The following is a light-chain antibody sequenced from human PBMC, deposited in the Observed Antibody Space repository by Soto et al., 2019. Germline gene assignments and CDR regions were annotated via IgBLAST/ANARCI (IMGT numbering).Light chain of an antibody. CDR2: DVS. CDR3: SSFTTSTTLV. J-gene: IGLJ3*02. CDR1: NSDVGAYNY. Sequence: QSALTQPASVSGSPGQSITISCAGSNSDVGAYNYVSWYQQHPGKAPKLIIFDVSNRPSGVSDRFSASKSGNTASLTISGLQAEDEADYYCSSFTTSTTLVFGGGTKSPS. V-gene: IGLV2-14*03.